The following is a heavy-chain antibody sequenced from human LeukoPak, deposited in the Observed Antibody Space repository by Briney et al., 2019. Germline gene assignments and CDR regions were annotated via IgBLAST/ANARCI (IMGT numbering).Heavy chain of an antibody. D-gene: IGHD2-15*01. CDR3: AKDRGGYCSGGSCQGAFHY. J-gene: IGHJ4*02. CDR1: GFIFSTYD. CDR2: ISGSGGTT. V-gene: IGHV3-23*01. Sequence: GGSRRLSCAASGFIFSTYDMSWVRQAPGKGLEWVSGISGSGGTTYDADSVKGRFTISRDNSKNTLYLQMNSLRAEDTAVYYCAKDRGGYCSGGSCQGAFHYWGQGTLVTVSS.